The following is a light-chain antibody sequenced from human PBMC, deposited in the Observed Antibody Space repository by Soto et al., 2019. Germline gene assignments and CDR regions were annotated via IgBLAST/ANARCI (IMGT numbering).Light chain of an antibody. J-gene: IGKJ1*01. Sequence: DIVMTQSPLSLPVIPGEPASISCRSSQSPLHSNGYNYLDWYLQKPGQSPQLLIYLGFNRAPGVPDRFSGGGSGTDFTLKITRVEAGDVGVYYCMQSVQAPWTFGQGTKVDIK. CDR3: MQSVQAPWT. CDR1: QSPLHSNGYNY. CDR2: LGF. V-gene: IGKV2-28*01.